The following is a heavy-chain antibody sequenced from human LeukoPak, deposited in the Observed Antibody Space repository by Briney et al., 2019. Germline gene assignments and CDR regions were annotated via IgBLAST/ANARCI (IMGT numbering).Heavy chain of an antibody. CDR1: GFTFSSYA. D-gene: IGHD3-3*01. V-gene: IGHV3-7*01. CDR3: ARDLEGRGWSGYYTDYYYYYGMDV. Sequence: PGGSLRLSCAASGFTFSSYAMSWVRQAPGKGLEWVANIKQDGSEKYYVDSVKGRFTISRDNAKNSLYLQMNSLRAEDTAVYYCARDLEGRGWSGYYTDYYYYYGMDVWGQGTTVTVSS. J-gene: IGHJ6*02. CDR2: IKQDGSEK.